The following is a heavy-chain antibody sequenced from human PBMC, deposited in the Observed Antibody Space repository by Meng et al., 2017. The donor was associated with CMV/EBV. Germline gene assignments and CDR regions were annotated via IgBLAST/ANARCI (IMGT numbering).Heavy chain of an antibody. CDR3: ARSGYCSSTSCYTAYGMDV. CDR2: IYPGDSDT. CDR1: GYSFTSYW. V-gene: IGHV5-51*01. Sequence: KVSCKGSGYSFTSYWIGWVRQMPGKGLEWMGIIYPGDSDTRYRPSFQGQVTISADKSISTAYLQWSSLKASDTAMYYCARSGYCSSTSCYTAYGMDVWGQGTTVTVSS. J-gene: IGHJ6*02. D-gene: IGHD2-2*02.